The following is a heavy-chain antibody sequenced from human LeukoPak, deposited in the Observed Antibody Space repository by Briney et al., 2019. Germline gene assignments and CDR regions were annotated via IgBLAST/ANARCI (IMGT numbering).Heavy chain of an antibody. CDR1: GFTFSSYG. V-gene: IGHV3-30*18. D-gene: IGHD6-25*01. CDR3: AKQGGEI. J-gene: IGHJ3*02. Sequence: GRSLRLSCAASGFTFSSYGMHWVRQAPGKGLEWVAVISYDGSNKYYADSVKGRFTISRDNSKNTLYLQMNSLRAEDTAVYYCAKQGGEIWGQGTMVTVSS. CDR2: ISYDGSNK.